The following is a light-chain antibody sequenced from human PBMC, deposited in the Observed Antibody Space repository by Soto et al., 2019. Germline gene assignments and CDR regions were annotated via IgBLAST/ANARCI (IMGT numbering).Light chain of an antibody. CDR1: QIISTF. CDR2: GAS. Sequence: DIQMTQSPSSLSASVGDRVTITCRASQIISTFLNWYQQKPGKAPKLLIYGASNLESGVTSTFSGSGSGTDFTLTISSLQPEDFATYYCQQCFSTPLLTFGGGTKVEIK. J-gene: IGKJ4*01. CDR3: QQCFSTPLLT. V-gene: IGKV1-39*01.